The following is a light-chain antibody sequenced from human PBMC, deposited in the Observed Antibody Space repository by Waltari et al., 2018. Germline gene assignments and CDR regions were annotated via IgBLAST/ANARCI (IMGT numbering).Light chain of an antibody. Sequence: QSALTQPASVSGSPGPSITISCTGTSSDVGGYNYVSWYQQHPGKAPKLLIYEVSNRPSWVSNRFSGSKSGNTASLTSSRLQAEDEADYYCCSYTGSSSPYVFGAGTKVTVL. CDR1: SSDVGGYNY. J-gene: IGLJ1*01. V-gene: IGLV2-14*01. CDR3: CSYTGSSSPYV. CDR2: EVS.